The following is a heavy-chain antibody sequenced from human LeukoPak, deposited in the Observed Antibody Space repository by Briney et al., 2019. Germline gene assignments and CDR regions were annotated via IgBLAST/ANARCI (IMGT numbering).Heavy chain of an antibody. CDR3: AREDRLNWFDP. CDR2: IYYSGST. V-gene: IGHV4-59*01. Sequence: PSETLSLTCTVSGGSISSYYWSWIRQPPGKGLEWIGYIYYSGSTNYNPSLKSRVTISVDTSKNQFSLKLSSVTAADTAAYYCAREDRLNWFDPWGQGTLVTVSS. CDR1: GGSISSYY. D-gene: IGHD3-16*01. J-gene: IGHJ5*02.